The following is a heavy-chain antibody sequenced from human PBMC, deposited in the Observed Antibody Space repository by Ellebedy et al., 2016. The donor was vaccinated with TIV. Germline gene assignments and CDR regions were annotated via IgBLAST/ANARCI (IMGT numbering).Heavy chain of an antibody. Sequence: GESLKISCASSGFIFSRYTLTWVRQAPGKGLQWGSSISTSSRYIYYADSVKVRFTISRDNAENSLFLQMNSLRVEDTAVYYCARKVPAPTKVPPNWYIDLWGRGTLVTVSS. CDR2: ISTSSRYI. CDR3: ARKVPAPTKVPPNWYIDL. CDR1: GFIFSRYT. J-gene: IGHJ2*01. V-gene: IGHV3-21*01. D-gene: IGHD4/OR15-4a*01.